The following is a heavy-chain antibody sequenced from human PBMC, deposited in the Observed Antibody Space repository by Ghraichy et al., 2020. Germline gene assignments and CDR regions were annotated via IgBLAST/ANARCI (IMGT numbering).Heavy chain of an antibody. J-gene: IGHJ6*02. CDR3: ARFTVVVPAANYYYYYGMDV. CDR2: IIPIFGTA. CDR1: GGTFSSYA. Sequence: SVKVSCKASGGTFSSYAISWVRQAPGQGLEWMGGIIPIFGTANYAQKFQGRVTITADESTSTAYMELSSLRSEDTAVYYCARFTVVVPAANYYYYYGMDVWVQGTTVTVSS. V-gene: IGHV1-69*13. D-gene: IGHD2-2*01.